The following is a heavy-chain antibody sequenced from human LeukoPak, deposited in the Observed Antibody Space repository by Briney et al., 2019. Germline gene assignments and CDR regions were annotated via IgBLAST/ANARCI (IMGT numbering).Heavy chain of an antibody. Sequence: GGSLRLSCAASGFTFSSYGMHWVRQAPGKGLEWVAVIWYDGSNKYYADSVKGRFTISRDNSKNTLYLQMNSLRAEDTAVYYCAKGTSSSCYSAPNYWGQGTLVTVSS. V-gene: IGHV3-33*06. CDR3: AKGTSSSCYSAPNY. J-gene: IGHJ4*02. CDR1: GFTFSSYG. D-gene: IGHD2-15*01. CDR2: IWYDGSNK.